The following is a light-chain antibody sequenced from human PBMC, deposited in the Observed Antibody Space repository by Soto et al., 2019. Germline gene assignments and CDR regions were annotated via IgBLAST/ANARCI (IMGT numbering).Light chain of an antibody. V-gene: IGKV3-11*01. Sequence: EIVLTQSPSTVSLSPGERATLSCRASQSVSSYLAWYQQKPGQAPRLLIYGASSRATGIPARFSGSGSGTDFTLTISSLEPEDFAIYYCQQRSNLCWTFGQGTKVDIK. CDR1: QSVSSY. CDR3: QQRSNLCWT. J-gene: IGKJ1*01. CDR2: GAS.